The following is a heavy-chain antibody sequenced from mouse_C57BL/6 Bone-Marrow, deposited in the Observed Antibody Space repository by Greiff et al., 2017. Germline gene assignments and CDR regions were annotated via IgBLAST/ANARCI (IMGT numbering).Heavy chain of an antibody. D-gene: IGHD3-3*01. CDR1: GFTFSSYA. CDR3: ARVRAGAVFGY. V-gene: IGHV5-4*03. CDR2: ISDGGSYT. J-gene: IGHJ3*01. Sequence: EVMLVEPGGGLVKPGGSLKLSCAASGFTFSSYAMSWVSQTPEKRLEWVATISDGGSYTYYPDNVKGRFTISRDHAKNNLYMQMSHLMSEDTAMYYYARVRAGAVFGYWGQGTLVIVSA.